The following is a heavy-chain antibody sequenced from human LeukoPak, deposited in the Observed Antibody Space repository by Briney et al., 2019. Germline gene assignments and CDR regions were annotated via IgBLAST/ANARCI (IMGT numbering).Heavy chain of an antibody. J-gene: IGHJ4*02. Sequence: GGSLRLSCAASGFTFSGHWMTWVRQAPGKGLEWVANIKEDGSKKNYVDSVKGRFTISRDNAKNSLYLQMTSLRAKDTAMYYCATPLDYRDSSGFHQGGDWGQGTLVTVSS. CDR3: ATPLDYRDSSGFHQGGD. CDR1: GFTFSGHW. V-gene: IGHV3-7*03. D-gene: IGHD3-22*01. CDR2: IKEDGSKK.